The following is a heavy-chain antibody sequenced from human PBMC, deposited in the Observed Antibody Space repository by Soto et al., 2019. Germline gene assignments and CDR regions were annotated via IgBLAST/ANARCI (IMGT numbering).Heavy chain of an antibody. Sequence: EVQLLESGGGLVQPGGSLRLSCAASGFTLGRYGMSWVRQAPGKGLEWVSAVSPNGQGIYYADSVRGRFTISRDVSGNMIYLQLNRLTAGDTATYYCAKTQTFNGYYGGFDAWGQGTRVTVSS. J-gene: IGHJ4*02. V-gene: IGHV3-23*01. CDR1: GFTLGRYG. CDR2: VSPNGQGI. CDR3: AKTQTFNGYYGGFDA. D-gene: IGHD3-3*01.